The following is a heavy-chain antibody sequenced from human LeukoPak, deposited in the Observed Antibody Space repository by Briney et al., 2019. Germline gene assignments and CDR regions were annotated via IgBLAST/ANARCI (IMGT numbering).Heavy chain of an antibody. V-gene: IGHV1-18*01. CDR1: GYTFTMYG. D-gene: IGHD1-26*01. Sequence: ASVKVSCKASGYTFTMYGIIWARLAPGQGLEWMGWISAGNGNTNYAQKFQGRVTMTEDTSTDTAYTELSSLRSEDTAVYYCATGGTSGGYPDYWGQGTLVTVSS. CDR3: ATGGTSGGYPDY. CDR2: ISAGNGNT. J-gene: IGHJ4*02.